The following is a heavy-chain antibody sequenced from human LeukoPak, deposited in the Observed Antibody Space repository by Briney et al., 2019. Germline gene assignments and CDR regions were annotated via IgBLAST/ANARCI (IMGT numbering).Heavy chain of an antibody. D-gene: IGHD4-17*01. J-gene: IGHJ4*02. CDR2: IYYSGST. CDR3: ARLKATVSIHAYFDS. Sequence: PSETLSLTCTVSGGSISSYYWSWIRQPPGKGLEWIGYIYYSGSTNYNPSLKSRVTISVYTSKNQFSLKLSSVTAADTAVYYCARLKATVSIHAYFDSWGQGTLVTVSS. CDR1: GGSISSYY. V-gene: IGHV4-59*08.